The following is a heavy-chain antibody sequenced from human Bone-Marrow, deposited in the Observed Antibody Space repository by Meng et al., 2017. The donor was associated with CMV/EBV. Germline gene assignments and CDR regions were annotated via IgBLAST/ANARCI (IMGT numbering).Heavy chain of an antibody. CDR3: ARDINYDSSGYNFFDY. CDR1: GGTFSSYA. D-gene: IGHD3-22*01. Sequence: VQVVESGAEVKKPGSSVKVSCKTSGGTFSSYAISWVRQAPGQGLEWMGGTIFIFGTPNYALKFQGRVTMTTDTSTSTAYMELRSLRSDDTAVYYCARDINYDSSGYNFFDYWGQGTLVTVSS. CDR2: TIFIFGTP. V-gene: IGHV1-69*05. J-gene: IGHJ4*02.